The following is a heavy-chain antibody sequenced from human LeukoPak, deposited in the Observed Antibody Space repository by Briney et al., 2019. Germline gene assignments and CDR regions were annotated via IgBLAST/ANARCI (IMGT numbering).Heavy chain of an antibody. V-gene: IGHV3-21*01. J-gene: IGHJ6*02. CDR2: ISSSSSYI. Sequence: GGSLRLSCTVSGLTFRSHSMNWVRQAPGKGLEWVSSISSSSSYIYYADSVKGRFTISRGNAENSVYLQMNSMRAEDTAIYYCAGAPATAGIYYYFGMDAWGQGTTVTVSS. CDR3: AGAPATAGIYYYFGMDA. CDR1: GLTFRSHS. D-gene: IGHD6-13*01.